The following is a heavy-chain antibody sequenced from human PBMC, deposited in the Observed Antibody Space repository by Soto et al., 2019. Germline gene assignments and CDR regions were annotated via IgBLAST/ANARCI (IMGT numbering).Heavy chain of an antibody. D-gene: IGHD3-10*01. CDR1: GFTFSNAW. J-gene: IGHJ4*02. V-gene: IGHV3-15*01. CDR3: TTGITMVRGVFAS. CDR2: IKSKTGGGTT. Sequence: EVQLVDSGGGLVKPGGSLRLSCAASGFTFSNAWMSWVRQAPGKGLEWVGRIKSKTGGGTTDYAAPVKGRFTISRDDSKDTLYLQMNSLKTEDTAVYYCTTGITMVRGVFASWGQGTLVTVSS.